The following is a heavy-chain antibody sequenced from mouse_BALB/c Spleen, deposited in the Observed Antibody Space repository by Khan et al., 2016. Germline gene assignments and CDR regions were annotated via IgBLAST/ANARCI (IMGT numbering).Heavy chain of an antibody. CDR2: ISYSGIT. Sequence: VQLKESGPGLVKPSQSLSLTCTVTGYSITSDYAWNWIRQFPGNKLEWMGYISYSGITSYNPSLKSRISITRDTSKNQFFLQLISVTTEDTATYYCAYDGCYAWFAYWGQGTLVTVSA. CDR1: GYSITSDYA. CDR3: AYDGCYAWFAY. D-gene: IGHD2-3*01. V-gene: IGHV3-2*02. J-gene: IGHJ3*01.